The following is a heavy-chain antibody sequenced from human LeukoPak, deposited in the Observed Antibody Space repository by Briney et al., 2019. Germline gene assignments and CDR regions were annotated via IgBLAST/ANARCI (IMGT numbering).Heavy chain of an antibody. V-gene: IGHV3-30*02. J-gene: IGHJ6*03. D-gene: IGHD3-10*01. CDR2: IRSDGINK. CDR3: AKLGKTENHYGSGRFSYYYYMDV. Sequence: GGSLRLSCAASGFTFSYYDMHWVRQAPGKGLEWVAFIRSDGINKYHADSVKGRFTISRDNSKNTLYLQMNSLRAEDTAVYYCAKLGKTENHYGSGRFSYYYYMDVWGKGTTVTISS. CDR1: GFTFSYYD.